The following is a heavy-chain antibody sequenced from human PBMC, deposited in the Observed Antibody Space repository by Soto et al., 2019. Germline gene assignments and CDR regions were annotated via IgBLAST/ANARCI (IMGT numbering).Heavy chain of an antibody. CDR3: GRCTSTSCHVGSDY. CDR1: GFTFSSYA. V-gene: IGHV3-30-3*01. J-gene: IGHJ4*02. D-gene: IGHD2-2*01. CDR2: ISYDGNSK. Sequence: QVQLVESGGGVVQPGRSLRLSCAASGFTFSSYAMNWVRQAPGKGLEWVALISYDGNSKYYADSVKGRFTISRDSSKNTLYLQRNSLGAADTAVYYCGRCTSTSCHVGSDYWGQGTLVTVSS.